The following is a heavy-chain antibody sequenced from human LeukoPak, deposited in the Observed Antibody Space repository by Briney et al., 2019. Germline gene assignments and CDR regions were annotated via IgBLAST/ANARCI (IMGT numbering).Heavy chain of an antibody. V-gene: IGHV3-74*01. Sequence: PGGSLRLSCAASGFTFRNYWMQWVRQAPGKGLVWVSRINSDGSSTTYADSVKGRFTISRDNAKNMLYLQMNSLRAEDTAVYYCGNWVANWGQGTLVTVSS. J-gene: IGHJ5*02. CDR1: GFTFRNYW. CDR3: GNWVAN. CDR2: INSDGSST.